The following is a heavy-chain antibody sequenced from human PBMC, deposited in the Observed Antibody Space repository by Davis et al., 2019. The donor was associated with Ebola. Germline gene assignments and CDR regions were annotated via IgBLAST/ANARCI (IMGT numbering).Heavy chain of an antibody. D-gene: IGHD6-25*01. V-gene: IGHV3-7*01. CDR2: IKQDGSEK. CDR1: GFTFSSYW. J-gene: IGHJ4*02. Sequence: GESLKISCAASGFTFSSYWMSWVRQAPGKGLEWVANIKQDGSEKYYVDSVKGRFTISRDNAKNSLYLQMNSLRAEDTAVYYCANTKAYSSGFEDWGQGTAVTVSS. CDR3: ANTKAYSSGFED.